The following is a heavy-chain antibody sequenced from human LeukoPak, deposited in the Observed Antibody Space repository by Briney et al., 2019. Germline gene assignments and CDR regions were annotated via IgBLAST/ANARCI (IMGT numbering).Heavy chain of an antibody. CDR3: ARVSLGYTNSWFDP. Sequence: ASVKVSCKASGYTFTSYPMIWVRQAPGQGLEWMGWINTNSGNPTYAQGFTGRFVFSLDTSVSTAYLQISSLKAEDTAVYYCARVSLGYTNSWFDPWGQGTLVSVSS. CDR1: GYTFTSYP. J-gene: IGHJ5*02. V-gene: IGHV7-4-1*02. D-gene: IGHD6-13*01. CDR2: INTNSGNP.